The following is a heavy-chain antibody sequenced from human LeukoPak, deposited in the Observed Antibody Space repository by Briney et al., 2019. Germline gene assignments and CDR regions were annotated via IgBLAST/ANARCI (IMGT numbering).Heavy chain of an antibody. J-gene: IGHJ4*02. Sequence: SQTLSLTCTVSGGSISSGSYYWSWIRQPAGTGLEWIGRIYTSGSTNYNPSLKSRVTISVDASKNQFSLKLSSVTAADTAVYYCAREGSGSYGWYFDYWGQGTLATVSS. V-gene: IGHV4-61*02. CDR3: AREGSGSYGWYFDY. D-gene: IGHD1-26*01. CDR2: IYTSGST. CDR1: GGSISSGSYY.